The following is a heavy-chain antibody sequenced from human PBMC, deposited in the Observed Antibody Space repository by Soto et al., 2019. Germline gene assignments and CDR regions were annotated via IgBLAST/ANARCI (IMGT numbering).Heavy chain of an antibody. D-gene: IGHD2-15*01. CDR3: ARGGGSLSY. CDR1: GFTFSISA. V-gene: IGHV3-21*01. J-gene: IGHJ4*02. Sequence: GRSLRLSCEAAGFTFSISAMNWVRQAPGKGLEWVSSINSRSTAVRYADSVKGRFTISRDNANNSLSLQLNSLRPEDTAVYYCARGGGSLSYWGQGTLVTVSS. CDR2: INSRSTAV.